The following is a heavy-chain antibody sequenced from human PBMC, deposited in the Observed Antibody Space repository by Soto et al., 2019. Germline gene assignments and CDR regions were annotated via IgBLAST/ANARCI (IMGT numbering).Heavy chain of an antibody. CDR1: GFTFSAYD. D-gene: IGHD2-15*01. CDR2: IGAADDP. CDR3: AXAYSGRLPRRADYYFAMDV. V-gene: IGHV3-13*05. Sequence: EVQLVESGGGVVQPGESLRLSCAASGFTFSAYDMHWVRQTTGKGLEWVSAIGAADDPYYLGSVKGRFTISRENAKNSLYLQMNSLRAEDTAVYYCAXAYSGRLPRRADYYFAMDVWGQGTTVTVSS. J-gene: IGHJ6*02.